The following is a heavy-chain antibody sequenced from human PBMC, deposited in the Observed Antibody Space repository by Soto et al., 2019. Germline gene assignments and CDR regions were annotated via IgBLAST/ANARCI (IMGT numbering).Heavy chain of an antibody. V-gene: IGHV3-23*01. CDR3: AKGALSRYFDY. CDR2: ISDNGKDT. J-gene: IGHJ4*02. Sequence: EVQLLESRGGLVQPGGSLRLSCAASGFTFSSFGMSWVRQAPGKGLEWVSSISDNGKDTFYADSVRGRFTISRDNSKNTLYLQMNSLRADDTAVYYCAKGALSRYFDYWGQGTLVTVSS. CDR1: GFTFSSFG. D-gene: IGHD2-21*02.